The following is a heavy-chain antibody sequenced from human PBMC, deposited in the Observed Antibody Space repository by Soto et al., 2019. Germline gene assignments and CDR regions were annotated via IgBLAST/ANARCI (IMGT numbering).Heavy chain of an antibody. Sequence: PGGSLRLSCGASGFTFSRYDMNWVRQAPGKGLEWVSSISGNSVYIYQPDSLKGRFAISRDNAKNSLYLQLNDLRAEDTAVYYCARQDAQYPGGLEYMDVWGKGTTVTVSS. V-gene: IGHV3-21*06. CDR3: ARQDAQYPGGLEYMDV. CDR1: GFTFSRYD. J-gene: IGHJ6*03. D-gene: IGHD3-16*01. CDR2: ISGNSVYI.